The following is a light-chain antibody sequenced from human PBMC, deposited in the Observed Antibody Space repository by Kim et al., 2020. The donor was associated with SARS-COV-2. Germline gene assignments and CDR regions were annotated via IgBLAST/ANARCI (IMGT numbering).Light chain of an antibody. Sequence: SVSPGQTASLTCSGNNLGTKYANGFQQKPGQSPVLVIYQDTKRPPGVPERFSGSNSGNTATLTISGTQAMDEGDYYGQAWDNNSGVFGTGTKGTVL. CDR2: QDT. CDR1: NLGTKY. J-gene: IGLJ1*01. V-gene: IGLV3-1*01. CDR3: QAWDNNSGV.